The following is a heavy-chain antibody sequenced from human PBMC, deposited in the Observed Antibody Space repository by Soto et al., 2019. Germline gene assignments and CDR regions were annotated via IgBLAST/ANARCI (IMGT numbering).Heavy chain of an antibody. D-gene: IGHD5-12*01. CDR2: INPNSGGT. CDR1: GYTLIGYY. CDR3: ARSGGGYDLGDY. Sequence: VQLVQSVAEVKKPRASVKISCKASGYTLIGYYIHRVRQAPGQGLEWRGWINPNSGGTKYSQKFQAWVLMTSDTSIITAYMELSRLKSDDTAVYYCARSGGGYDLGDYWGQGTLVNVSS. J-gene: IGHJ4*02. V-gene: IGHV1-2*04.